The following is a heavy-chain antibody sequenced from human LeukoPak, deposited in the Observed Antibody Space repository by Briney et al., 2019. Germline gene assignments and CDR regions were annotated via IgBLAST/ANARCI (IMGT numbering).Heavy chain of an antibody. V-gene: IGHV1-18*01. J-gene: IGHJ5*02. CDR2: ISAYNGNT. Sequence: AASVKVSCKASGYTFTSYGISWVRQAPGQGLEWMGWISAYNGNTNYAQMLQGRVTMTTDTSTSTAYMELRSLRSDDTAVYYCARFESGPGCWFDPWGQGTLVTVSS. D-gene: IGHD1-14*01. CDR1: GYTFTSYG. CDR3: ARFESGPGCWFDP.